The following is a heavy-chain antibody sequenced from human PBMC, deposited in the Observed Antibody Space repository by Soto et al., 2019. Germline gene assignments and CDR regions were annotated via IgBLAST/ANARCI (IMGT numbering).Heavy chain of an antibody. CDR2: IWYDGRNK. CDR1: GFTFSSYG. CDR3: ARDVYAYCSGSPPSQY. Sequence: QVQLVESGGGVVQPGRSLRLSCEASGFTFSSYGMHWVRQAPGKGLEWVAIIWYDGRNKYYADSVKGRFTISRDNSKNTVYLQMNSLRVDDTAVYYCARDVYAYCSGSPPSQYWGQGTLVTVSS. J-gene: IGHJ1*01. V-gene: IGHV3-33*01. D-gene: IGHD3-10*01.